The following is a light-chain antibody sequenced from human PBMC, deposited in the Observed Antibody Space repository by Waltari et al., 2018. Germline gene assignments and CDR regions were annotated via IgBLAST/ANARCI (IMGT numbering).Light chain of an antibody. J-gene: IGLJ2*01. Sequence: SYVLTQPPSVSVAPGKTARISCAVPNIGTKPVHWYQQKPGKAPVLVIYDDTVRPSGIPDRISGSATATLTIARVEAGDEADYYCQVWDSSGDHPVFGGGTRLTVL. CDR3: QVWDSSGDHPV. CDR2: DDT. V-gene: IGLV3-21*03. CDR1: NIGTKP.